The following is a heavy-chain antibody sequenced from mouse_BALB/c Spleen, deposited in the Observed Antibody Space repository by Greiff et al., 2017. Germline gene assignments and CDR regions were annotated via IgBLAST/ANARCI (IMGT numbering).Heavy chain of an antibody. CDR2: IRLKSNNYAT. Sequence: EVQLVESGGGLVQPGGSMKLSCVASGFTFSNYWMNWVRQSPEKGLEWVAEIRLKSNNYATHYAESVKGRFTISRDDSKSSVYLQMNNLRAEDTGIYYCTRTHYGSSWFAYWGQGTLVTVSA. CDR3: TRTHYGSSWFAY. V-gene: IGHV6-6*02. CDR1: GFTFSNYW. D-gene: IGHD1-1*01. J-gene: IGHJ3*01.